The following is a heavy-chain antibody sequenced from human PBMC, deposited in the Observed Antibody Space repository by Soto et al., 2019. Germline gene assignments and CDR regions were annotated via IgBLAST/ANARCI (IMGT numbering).Heavy chain of an antibody. J-gene: IGHJ4*02. D-gene: IGHD5-12*01. V-gene: IGHV4-61*01. CDR1: GGSVSSGSYY. CDR3: ARGARGEDGYNHNPTFDY. CDR2: IYYSGST. Sequence: QVQLQESGPGLVKPSETLSLTCTVSGGSVSSGSYYWSWIRQPPGKGLEWIGYIYYSGSTNYNPSLKSRVTISGDTCKHQFSLRLSSVTAADTAVYYCARGARGEDGYNHNPTFDYWGQGTLVTVCS.